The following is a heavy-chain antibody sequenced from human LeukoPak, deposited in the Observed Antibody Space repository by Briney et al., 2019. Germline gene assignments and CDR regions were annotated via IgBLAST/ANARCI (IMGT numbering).Heavy chain of an antibody. CDR2: IYYSGST. J-gene: IGHJ6*03. D-gene: IGHD2-2*01. CDR3: ARRSTSESYYHYYMDV. Sequence: PSETLSLTCTVSGGSISSYYWSWIRQPPGKGLEWIGYIYYSGSTNYNPSLKSRVTISVDTSKNQFSLKLSSVTAADTAVYYCARRSTSESYYHYYMDVWGKGTTVTVSS. CDR1: GGSISSYY. V-gene: IGHV4-59*12.